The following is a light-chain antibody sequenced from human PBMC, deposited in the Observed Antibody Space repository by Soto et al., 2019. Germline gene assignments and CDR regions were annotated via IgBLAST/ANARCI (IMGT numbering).Light chain of an antibody. CDR2: GAS. Sequence: ELVMTQSPATLSVSPGERAKISCRASQSVSSNYLAWYQKNPGQAPRLLIYGASTRATGVPDRFSGSGSGTDFNLTISRLETEDFAVYHCQQYGSLSWTVGQGTKVEIK. CDR1: QSVSSNY. V-gene: IGKV3-20*01. J-gene: IGKJ1*01. CDR3: QQYGSLSWT.